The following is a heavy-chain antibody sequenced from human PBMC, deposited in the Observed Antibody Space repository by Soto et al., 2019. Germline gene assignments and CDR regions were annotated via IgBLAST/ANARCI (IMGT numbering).Heavy chain of an antibody. J-gene: IGHJ4*01. CDR2: IHGGGNSA. D-gene: IGHD4-17*01. Sequence: EVQLLASGGALVQPGRSLRLSCAASGFTFSGYAMSWVRQAPGKGLEWVSVIHGGGNSAYYADSVKGRFTISRDNSKNTLYLQMSSLLGEDAAVYYCAKNRGRVTTLSDFDYWGHGTLVTVSS. V-gene: IGHV3-23*03. CDR3: AKNRGRVTTLSDFDY. CDR1: GFTFSGYA.